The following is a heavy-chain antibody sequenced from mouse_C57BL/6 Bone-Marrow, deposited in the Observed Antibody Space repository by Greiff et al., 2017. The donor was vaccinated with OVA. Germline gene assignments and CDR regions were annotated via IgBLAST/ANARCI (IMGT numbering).Heavy chain of an antibody. CDR3: ARNWDVPWFAY. D-gene: IGHD4-1*01. CDR2: IYPGSGST. V-gene: IGHV1-55*01. J-gene: IGHJ3*01. Sequence: VKLQESGAELVKPGASVKMSCKASGYTFTSYWITWVNQRPGQGLEWIGDIYPGSGSTNYNEKFKSKATLTVDTSSSTAYMQLSSLTSEDSAVYYCARNWDVPWFAYWGQGTLVTVSA. CDR1: GYTFTSYW.